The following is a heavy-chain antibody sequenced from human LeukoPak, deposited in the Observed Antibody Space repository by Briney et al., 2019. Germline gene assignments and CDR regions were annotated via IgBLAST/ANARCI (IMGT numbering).Heavy chain of an antibody. Sequence: GSLRLSCTASGFTFGDYAMSWVRQAPGKGLEWIGYVDHTGSTNFNPSLNGRVSISRDTSKNLFSLRLRSVTAADTAVYYCARGWTHDAFDIWGQGTMVTVSS. V-gene: IGHV4-59*01. CDR1: GFTFGDYA. J-gene: IGHJ3*02. CDR3: ARGWTHDAFDI. D-gene: IGHD3/OR15-3a*01. CDR2: VDHTGST.